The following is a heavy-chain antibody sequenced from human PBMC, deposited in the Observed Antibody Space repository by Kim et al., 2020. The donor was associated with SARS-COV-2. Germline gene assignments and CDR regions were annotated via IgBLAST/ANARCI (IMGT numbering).Heavy chain of an antibody. CDR3: ERGGTTPGDY. D-gene: IGHD2-2*01. CDR2: ISAYNGNT. V-gene: IGHV1-18*01. Sequence: ASVKVSCKASGYTFTSSGISWVRQAPGQGLEWMGWISAYNGNTNYPQKFQGRVTMTTDTFTSTAYMELRSLRSDDTAVYYCERGGTTPGDYWGQGTLVTVSS. CDR1: GYTFTSSG. J-gene: IGHJ4*02.